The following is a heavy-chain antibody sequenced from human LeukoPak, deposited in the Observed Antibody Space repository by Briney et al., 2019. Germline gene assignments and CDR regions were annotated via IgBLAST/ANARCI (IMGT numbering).Heavy chain of an antibody. CDR3: AIWSGYYKVAYYYGMDV. J-gene: IGHJ6*02. CDR1: GYTFTSYY. Sequence: GASVKVSCTASGYTFTSYYMHWVRQAPGQGLEWMGIINPSGGSTSYTQKFQGRVTMTRDTSTSTVYMELSSLRSEDTAVYYCAIWSGYYKVAYYYGMDVWGQGTTVTVSS. D-gene: IGHD3-3*01. CDR2: INPSGGST. V-gene: IGHV1-46*01.